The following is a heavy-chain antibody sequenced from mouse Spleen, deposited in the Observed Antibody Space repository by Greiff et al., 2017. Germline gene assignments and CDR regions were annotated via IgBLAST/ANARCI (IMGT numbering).Heavy chain of an antibody. D-gene: IGHD1-1*01. CDR2: IYPRSGNT. CDR3: ARCGSRYYYAMDY. V-gene: IGHV1-81*01. J-gene: IGHJ4*01. Sequence: QVQLQQSGAELARPGASVKLSCTASGYTFTSYGISWVKQRTGQGLEWIGEIYPRSGNTYYNEKFKGKATLTADKSSSTAYMELRSLTSEDSAVYFCARCGSRYYYAMDYWGQGTSVTVSS. CDR1: GYTFTSYG.